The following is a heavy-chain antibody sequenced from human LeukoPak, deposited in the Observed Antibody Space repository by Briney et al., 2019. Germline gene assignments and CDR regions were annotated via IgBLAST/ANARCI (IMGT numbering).Heavy chain of an antibody. D-gene: IGHD1-26*01. V-gene: IGHV1-18*01. CDR1: GYTFIKYG. Sequence: ASVKVSCKASGYTFIKYGTRWVGRAPGRGREWMGWISVVDGDVDYAEDLQTRVTLTAEKYTDTVYMELRSLRPDDTAEYYCVRDADTSRGRDPWGQGTPVKVSS. J-gene: IGHJ5*02. CDR3: VRDADTSRGRDP. CDR2: ISVVDGDV.